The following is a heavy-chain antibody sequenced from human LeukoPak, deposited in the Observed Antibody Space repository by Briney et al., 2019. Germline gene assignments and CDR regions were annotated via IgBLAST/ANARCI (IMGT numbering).Heavy chain of an antibody. CDR3: ARESGYSSGWYLIGTIDY. CDR2: INHSGST. D-gene: IGHD6-19*01. V-gene: IGHV4-34*01. CDR1: GGSFSGYY. J-gene: IGHJ4*02. Sequence: PSETLSLTCAVYGGSFSGYYWSWIRQPPGKGLEWIGEINHSGSTNYNQSLKSRVTISVDTSKNQFSLKLSSVTAADTAVYYCARESGYSSGWYLIGTIDYWGQGTLVTVSS.